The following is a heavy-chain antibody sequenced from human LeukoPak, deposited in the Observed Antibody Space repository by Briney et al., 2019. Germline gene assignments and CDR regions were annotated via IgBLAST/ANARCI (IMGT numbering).Heavy chain of an antibody. CDR2: SPSSGKA. J-gene: IGHJ4*02. CDR3: ARFKGGTGFDY. Sequence: PSEILSLTCAVSGGSITTTDFDWAWIRQPPGPGFEWIATSPSSGKAYYYPSLMSRVTISVDTSKNQFSLDVTSVTAADTGLFYCARFKGGTGFDYWGQGILVIAS. CDR1: GGSITTTDFD. D-gene: IGHD1-14*01. V-gene: IGHV4-39*01.